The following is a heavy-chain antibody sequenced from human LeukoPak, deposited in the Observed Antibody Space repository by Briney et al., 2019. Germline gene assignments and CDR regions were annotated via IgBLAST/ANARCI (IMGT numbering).Heavy chain of an antibody. CDR1: GGSLTNYY. CDR3: ARVASTGGLAY. V-gene: IGHV4-59*08. Sequence: PSETLPLTCTVSGGSLTNYYWIWIRQPPGKGLEWIGYIYYNGSSNSNPSLKSRVGLSIDTSKNQFSLKVNSMTPRDAAVYYCARVASTGGLAYWGQGTLVTVSS. CDR2: IYYNGSS. J-gene: IGHJ4*02. D-gene: IGHD1-1*01.